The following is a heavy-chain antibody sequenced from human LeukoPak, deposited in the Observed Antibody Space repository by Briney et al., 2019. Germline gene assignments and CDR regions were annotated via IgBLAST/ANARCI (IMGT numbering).Heavy chain of an antibody. D-gene: IGHD5-18*01. V-gene: IGHV3-23*01. CDR3: AGRPTGYSSGYIH. Sequence: GGSLRLSCAASGLTFSNYAMTWVRQAPGKGLEWVSAISTNGDRTYYADSVKGRFTVSRDNFKNTLYLQMNNLRVEDTAVYYCAGRPTGYSSGYIHWGQGTLVTVSS. J-gene: IGHJ4*02. CDR2: ISTNGDRT. CDR1: GLTFSNYA.